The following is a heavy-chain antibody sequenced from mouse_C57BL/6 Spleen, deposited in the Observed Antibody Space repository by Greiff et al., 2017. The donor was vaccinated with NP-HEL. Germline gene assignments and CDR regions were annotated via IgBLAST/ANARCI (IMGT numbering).Heavy chain of an antibody. D-gene: IGHD2-5*01. V-gene: IGHV5-9-1*02. CDR1: GFTFSSYA. J-gene: IGHJ2*01. CDR2: ISSGGDYI. CDR3: TRDGYYSNFDY. Sequence: EVKVVESGEGLVKPGGSLKLSCAASGFTFSSYAMSWVRQTPEKRLEWVAYISSGGDYIYYADTVKGRFTISRDNARNTLYLQMSSLKSEDTAMYYCTRDGYYSNFDYWGQGTTLTVSS.